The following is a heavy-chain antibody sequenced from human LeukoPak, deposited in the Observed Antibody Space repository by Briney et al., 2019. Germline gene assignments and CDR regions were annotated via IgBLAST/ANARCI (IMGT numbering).Heavy chain of an antibody. D-gene: IGHD6-19*01. CDR2: IIPIFGTA. CDR1: GGTFSSYA. J-gene: IGHJ4*02. Sequence: ASVKVSCKASGGTFSSYAISWVRQAPGQGLEWMGGIIPIFGTANYAQKFQGRVTITTDESTSTAYMALSSLRSEDTAVYYCAFIAVAGRPFDYWGQGTLVTVSS. V-gene: IGHV1-69*05. CDR3: AFIAVAGRPFDY.